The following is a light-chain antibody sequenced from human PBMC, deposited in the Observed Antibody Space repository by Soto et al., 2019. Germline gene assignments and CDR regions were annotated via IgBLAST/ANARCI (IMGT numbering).Light chain of an antibody. J-gene: IGLJ1*01. CDR1: SRDVDGYNY. Sequence: QSVLTQPASVSGSPGQSITISCTGTSRDVDGYNYVSWYQQHPGKAPKLMIYDVSNRPSGVSNRFSGSKSGNTASLTISGLQAEDEADYYCSSYTSSSINYVFGTGTKVTVL. V-gene: IGLV2-14*01. CDR2: DVS. CDR3: SSYTSSSINYV.